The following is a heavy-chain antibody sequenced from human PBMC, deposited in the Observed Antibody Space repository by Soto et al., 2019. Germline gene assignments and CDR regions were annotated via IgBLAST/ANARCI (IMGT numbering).Heavy chain of an antibody. D-gene: IGHD4-17*01. Sequence: SETLSLTFARPGGSLSSGCYSWWWLRLPPGKGLEWIGYIYHSGSTYYNPSLKSRVTISVDRSKNQFSLKLSSVTAADTAVYYCARKHDYGDYGALGDWFDPWGQGTLVTVSS. CDR3: ARKHDYGDYGALGDWFDP. CDR1: GGSLSSGCYS. V-gene: IGHV4-30-2*01. J-gene: IGHJ5*02. CDR2: IYHSGST.